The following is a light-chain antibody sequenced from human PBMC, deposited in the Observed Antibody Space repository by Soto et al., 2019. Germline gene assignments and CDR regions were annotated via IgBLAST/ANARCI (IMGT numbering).Light chain of an antibody. CDR1: SSNIGAGYD. CDR2: ANS. V-gene: IGLV1-40*01. J-gene: IGLJ1*01. CDR3: QSYDSSLSGFYV. Sequence: QSVLTQPPSVSGAPGQRVTISCTGSSSNIGAGYDVHWYQQLPGRATKLLIYANSNRPSGVPDRFSGSRSGTSASLAITGLQAEDEADYSCQSYDSSLSGFYVFGTGTKLTV.